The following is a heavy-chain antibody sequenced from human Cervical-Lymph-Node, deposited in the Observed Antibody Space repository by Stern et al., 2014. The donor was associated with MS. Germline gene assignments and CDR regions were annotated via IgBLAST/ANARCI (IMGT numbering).Heavy chain of an antibody. CDR2: IIPVVGTA. V-gene: IGHV1-69*01. J-gene: IGHJ4*02. CDR3: ARGPYNRDFFEY. Sequence: QVQLVQSGAEVRKPGSSVKVSCKASGGTFSRYGISWVRQAPGQGLEWMGGIIPVVGTADYAEQFQGRFTITADGSTSTAYMELSSLTSADTAVYYCARGPYNRDFFEYWGQGTLVTVSS. D-gene: IGHD1-1*01. CDR1: GGTFSRYG.